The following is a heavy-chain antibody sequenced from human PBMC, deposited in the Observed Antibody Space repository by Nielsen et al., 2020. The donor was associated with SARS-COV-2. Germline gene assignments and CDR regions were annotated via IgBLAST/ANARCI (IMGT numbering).Heavy chain of an antibody. V-gene: IGHV3-53*01. D-gene: IGHD3-16*01. CDR2: IYSDGST. CDR1: GFTVSRYN. Sequence: GESLKISCAAPGFTVSRYNMNWVRQAPGKGLEWVSIIYSDGSTYYAGSVKGRLTISRDNSKNTLYLQMNSLRAEDTAVYYCARYRAQGFMGFDYWGQGSLVTVSS. J-gene: IGHJ4*02. CDR3: ARYRAQGFMGFDY.